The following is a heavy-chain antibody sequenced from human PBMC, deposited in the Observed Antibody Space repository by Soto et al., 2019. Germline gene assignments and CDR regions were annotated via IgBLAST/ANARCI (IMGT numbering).Heavy chain of an antibody. CDR3: ATGLLRYYAY. J-gene: IGHJ4*01. CDR1: GINFSRAW. V-gene: IGHV3-15*01. Sequence: GGSMRLSCAASGINFSRAWRSWVRQAPGKGLEWVGRIKSKFDGETIDYAAPVKGRFTISRDDSKNIVYLQMNSLNTEDTAVYYCATGLLRYYAYWGHGTLVTVS. D-gene: IGHD3-9*01. CDR2: IKSKFDGETI.